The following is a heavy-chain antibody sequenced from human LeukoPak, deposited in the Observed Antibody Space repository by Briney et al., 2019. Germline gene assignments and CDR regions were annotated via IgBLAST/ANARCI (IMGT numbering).Heavy chain of an antibody. V-gene: IGHV4-4*07. CDR3: ARDDVDTPTFDY. Sequence: SETLSLTCTVSGGSIINYYWSWIRQSAGKRLEWIGRIYISGSTEYNPSLKSRLAMSLDTFKIQISLEVRSVTAADTAVYFCARDDVDTPTFDYWGQGALVTVSS. CDR1: GGSIINYY. D-gene: IGHD5-18*01. J-gene: IGHJ4*02. CDR2: IYISGST.